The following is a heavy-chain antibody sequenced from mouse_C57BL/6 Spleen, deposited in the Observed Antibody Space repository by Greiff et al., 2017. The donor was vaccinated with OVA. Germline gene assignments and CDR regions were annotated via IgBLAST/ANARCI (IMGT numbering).Heavy chain of an antibody. V-gene: IGHV5-9-1*02. CDR3: TRDLDGLYAMDY. J-gene: IGHJ4*01. CDR1: GFTFSSYA. Sequence: DVMLVESGEGLVKPGGSLKLSCAASGFTFSSYAMSWVRQTPEKRLEWVAYISSGGDYIYYADTVKGRFTISRDNARNTLYLQMSSLKSEDTAMYYCTRDLDGLYAMDYWGQGTSVTVSS. D-gene: IGHD2-3*01. CDR2: ISSGGDYI.